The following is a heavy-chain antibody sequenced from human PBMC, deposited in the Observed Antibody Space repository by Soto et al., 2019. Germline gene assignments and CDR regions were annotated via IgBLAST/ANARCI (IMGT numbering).Heavy chain of an antibody. CDR1: GGTFSSYA. V-gene: IGHV1-69*13. Sequence: SVKVSCKASGGTFSSYAISWVRQAPGQGLEWMGGIIPIFGTANYAQKFQGRVTITADESTSTAYMELSSLRSEDTAVYYCARLDGGYCSGGSCSSHRVDYWGQGTLVTVSS. CDR2: IIPIFGTA. CDR3: ARLDGGYCSGGSCSSHRVDY. J-gene: IGHJ4*02. D-gene: IGHD2-15*01.